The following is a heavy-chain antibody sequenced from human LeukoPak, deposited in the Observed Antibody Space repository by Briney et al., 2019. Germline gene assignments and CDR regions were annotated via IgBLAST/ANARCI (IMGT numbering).Heavy chain of an antibody. J-gene: IGHJ4*02. D-gene: IGHD3-22*01. CDR1: GFTFSSYA. Sequence: PGGSLRLSCAASGFTFSSYAMHWVRQAPGKGLEWVAVISYDGSNKYYAESVKGRFTIPRDNSKNTLYLQMNSLRAEDTAVYYCAVLNSPHYYDSSGYPFDYWGQGTLVTVSS. V-gene: IGHV3-30*01. CDR3: AVLNSPHYYDSSGYPFDY. CDR2: ISYDGSNK.